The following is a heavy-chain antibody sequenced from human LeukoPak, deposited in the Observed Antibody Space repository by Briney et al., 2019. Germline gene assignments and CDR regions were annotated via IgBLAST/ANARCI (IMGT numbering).Heavy chain of an antibody. Sequence: PGGSLRLSCAASGFTFSSYAMSWIRQPAGKGLEWIGRIYTSGSTNYNPSLKSRVTMSVDTSKNQFSLKLSSVTAADTAVYYCARELGYSYGILDYWGQGTLVTVSS. V-gene: IGHV4-4*07. CDR2: IYTSGST. D-gene: IGHD5-18*01. CDR1: GFTFSSYA. J-gene: IGHJ4*02. CDR3: ARELGYSYGILDY.